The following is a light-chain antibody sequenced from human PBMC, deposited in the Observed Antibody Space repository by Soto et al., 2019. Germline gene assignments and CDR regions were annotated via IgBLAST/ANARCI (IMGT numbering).Light chain of an antibody. CDR1: RSNIGAGYD. V-gene: IGLV1-40*01. CDR2: DNS. J-gene: IGLJ2*01. CDR3: HSYDVSLRGPA. Sequence: QSVLTQPPSLSGAPGQRVTISCTGSRSNIGAGYDVHWYQHLPGTAPKVLIFDNSNRPSGVPDRFSGSKSGTSASLAITGLQAEDEAVHYCHSYDVSLRGPAFGGGTKVTVL.